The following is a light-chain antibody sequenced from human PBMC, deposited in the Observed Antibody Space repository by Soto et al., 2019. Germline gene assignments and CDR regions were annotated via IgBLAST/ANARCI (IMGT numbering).Light chain of an antibody. CDR2: DAS. CDR3: QQYNDWPLT. Sequence: EIVLTQSPATLSLSPGARAPLSCRASQSVSSYLAWYQQKPGQAPRLLIYDASNRATGIPARFSGSGSGTEFTLVINSLQSEDFALYYCQQYNDWPLTFGGGTKVDIK. J-gene: IGKJ4*01. V-gene: IGKV3-11*01. CDR1: QSVSSY.